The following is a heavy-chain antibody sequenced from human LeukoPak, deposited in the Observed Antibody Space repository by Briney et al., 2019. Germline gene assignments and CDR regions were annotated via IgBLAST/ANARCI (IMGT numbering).Heavy chain of an antibody. CDR3: VRGSRYYYDSSDYFGY. J-gene: IGHJ4*02. CDR2: IKQDGSEK. V-gene: IGHV3-7*03. Sequence: GGSLRLSCAASGFTFSSYWMSWVRRAPGKGLEWVANIKQDGSEKYYVDSVKGRFTISRDNSKNTLYLQMNSLRAEDTALYYYVRGSRYYYDSSDYFGYWGQGTLVTVSS. CDR1: GFTFSSYW. D-gene: IGHD3-22*01.